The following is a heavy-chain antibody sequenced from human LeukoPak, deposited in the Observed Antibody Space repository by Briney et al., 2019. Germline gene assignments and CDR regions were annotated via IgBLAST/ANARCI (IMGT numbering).Heavy chain of an antibody. CDR1: GYTFINNW. D-gene: IGHD3-10*01. Sequence: ASVKVSCKASGYTFINNWMHWVRQAPGQGLEWVGLINPTGTTTLYAQKFQGRVTLTRDMSTSTDYMELRSLRSEDTAVYYCARDNSVGDIAWWFDPWGQGTLVTVSS. CDR2: INPTGTTT. V-gene: IGHV1-46*01. J-gene: IGHJ5*02. CDR3: ARDNSVGDIAWWFDP.